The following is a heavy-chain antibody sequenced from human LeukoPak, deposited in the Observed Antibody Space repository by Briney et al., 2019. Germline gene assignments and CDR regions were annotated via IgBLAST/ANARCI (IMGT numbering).Heavy chain of an antibody. J-gene: IGHJ4*02. V-gene: IGHV3-21*01. Sequence: GGSLRLSCAASGFTFSSYSMNWVRQAPGKGLEWVSSISRSSYIYYADSVKGRFTISRDNAKNSLYLQMNSLRAEDTAVYYCAREEGGSYYYFDYWGQGTLVTVSS. D-gene: IGHD1-26*01. CDR3: AREEGGSYYYFDY. CDR2: ISRSSYI. CDR1: GFTFSSYS.